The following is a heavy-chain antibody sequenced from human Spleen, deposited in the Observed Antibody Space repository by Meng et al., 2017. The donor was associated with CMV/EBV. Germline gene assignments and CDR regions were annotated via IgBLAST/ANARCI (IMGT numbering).Heavy chain of an antibody. V-gene: IGHV4-4*02. J-gene: IGHJ3*02. CDR2: IYHSGST. D-gene: IGHD3-22*01. Sequence: SETLSLTCAVSGGSISSSNWWSWVRQRPGKGLEWIGEIYHSGSTNYNPSLKSRVTISVDKSKNQFSLRLSSVTAADTAVYYCARIHYYDSSGYRFDAFDIWGQGTLVTVSS. CDR3: ARIHYYDSSGYRFDAFDI. CDR1: GGSISSSNW.